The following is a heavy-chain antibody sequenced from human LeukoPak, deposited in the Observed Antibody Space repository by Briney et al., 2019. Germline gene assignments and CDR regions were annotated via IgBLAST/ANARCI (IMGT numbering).Heavy chain of an antibody. CDR1: GFTFSSYG. Sequence: PGGSLRLSCAASGFTFSSYGMHWVRQAPGKGLEWVAVIWYDGSNKYYADSVRGRFTISRDNSKNTLYLQMNSLRAEDTAVYYCARAKNSGSYPPDYWGQGTLVTVSS. J-gene: IGHJ4*02. D-gene: IGHD3-10*01. V-gene: IGHV3-33*01. CDR2: IWYDGSNK. CDR3: ARAKNSGSYPPDY.